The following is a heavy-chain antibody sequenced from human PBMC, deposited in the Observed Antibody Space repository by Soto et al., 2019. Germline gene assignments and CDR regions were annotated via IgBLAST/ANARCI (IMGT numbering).Heavy chain of an antibody. D-gene: IGHD4-4*01. CDR1: GYTFTSYG. CDR3: ARPRLQWRSSAFDI. J-gene: IGHJ3*02. CDR2: ISAYNGNT. Sequence: QVQLVQSGAEVKNPGASVKVSCKASGYTFTSYGISWVRQAPGQGLEWMGWISAYNGNTNMPQKLQDGVTITPHTSTSKASMELRSLRSGGTAVYYCARPRLQWRSSAFDIWRQGTIVTVSS. V-gene: IGHV1-18*01.